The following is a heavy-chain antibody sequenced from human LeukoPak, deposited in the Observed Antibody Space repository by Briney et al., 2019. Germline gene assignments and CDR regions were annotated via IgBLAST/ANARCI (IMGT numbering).Heavy chain of an antibody. V-gene: IGHV4-59*01. Sequence: SETLSLTYTVSGGSISSYYWSWIRQPPGKGLEWIGYIYYSGSTNYNPSLKSRVTISVDTSKNQFSLKLSSVTAADTAVYYCARRLAMGYYYYGMDVWGQGTTVTVSS. J-gene: IGHJ6*02. CDR1: GGSISSYY. CDR3: ARRLAMGYYYYGMDV. D-gene: IGHD2/OR15-2a*01. CDR2: IYYSGST.